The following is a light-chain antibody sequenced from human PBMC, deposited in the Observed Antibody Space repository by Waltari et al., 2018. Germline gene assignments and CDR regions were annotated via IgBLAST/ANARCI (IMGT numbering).Light chain of an antibody. CDR1: SSDVGTYGY. CDR2: DVN. J-gene: IGLJ2*01. Sequence: QSALTQPASVSGSPGQSITISCTGTSSDVGTYGYVSWYQQDPGKAPNLVIYDVNNRPSGISNRFSGSKSGDTASLTISGLQTEDEGYYYCSSYTSTTTYVVFGGGTKLTVL. V-gene: IGLV2-14*01. CDR3: SSYTSTTTYVV.